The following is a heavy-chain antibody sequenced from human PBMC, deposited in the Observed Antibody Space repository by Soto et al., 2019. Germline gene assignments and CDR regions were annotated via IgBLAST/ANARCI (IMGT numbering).Heavy chain of an antibody. J-gene: IGHJ4*02. CDR3: ARSIVVVSALDY. CDR1: GYTFTSYA. V-gene: IGHV1-3*05. D-gene: IGHD2-21*02. Sequence: QVQLVQSGAEEKKPGASVKVSCKASGYTFTSYAMHWVRQAAGQRLEWMGWINAGNGNTTYSQKFQGRVTITRDTSASTAYMELSSLRSEYPAVYYCARSIVVVSALDYWGQGTLVAVSS. CDR2: INAGNGNT.